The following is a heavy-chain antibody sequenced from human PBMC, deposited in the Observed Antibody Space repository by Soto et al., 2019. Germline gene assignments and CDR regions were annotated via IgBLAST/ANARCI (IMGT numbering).Heavy chain of an antibody. J-gene: IGHJ4*02. V-gene: IGHV3-23*01. CDR3: AKDYMYSASASYFDH. Sequence: PWVSLRPSWRAAECEISNRAGNWISKDTGKGLEWVSSISGSSVSTHYADSVKGRFTISRDNSKNTLYLFMNTLSAEDTAIYYCAKDYMYSASASYFDHWGPGVLVTVSS. D-gene: IGHD2-21*01. CDR2: ISGSSVST. CDR1: ECEISNRA.